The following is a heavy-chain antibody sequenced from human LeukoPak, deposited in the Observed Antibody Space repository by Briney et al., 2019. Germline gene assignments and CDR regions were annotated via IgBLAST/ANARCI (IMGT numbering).Heavy chain of an antibody. D-gene: IGHD1-26*01. V-gene: IGHV1-18*01. Sequence: ASVKVSCKASGYTFIRYGITWVRQAPGQGLEWMAWISPYNGNTKYAQRFQGRVTMTTDTSTSTAYMELRSLTSDDTAVYYCAREESIGSYQFLHDYWGQGTLVTVSS. CDR1: GYTFIRYG. CDR3: AREESIGSYQFLHDY. CDR2: ISPYNGNT. J-gene: IGHJ4*02.